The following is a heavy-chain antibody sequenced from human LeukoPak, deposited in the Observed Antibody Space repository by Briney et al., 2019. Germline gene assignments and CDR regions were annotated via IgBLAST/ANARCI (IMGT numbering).Heavy chain of an antibody. J-gene: IGHJ3*02. D-gene: IGHD3-10*01. V-gene: IGHV4-31*03. CDR2: IYYSGST. Sequence: PSETLSLTCTVSGGSISSGGYYWSWIRQHPGKGLEWIGYIYYSGSTYYNPSLKSRVTISVDTSKNQFSLKLSSVTAADTAVYYCARDSEESEAFDIWGQGTMVTVSS. CDR3: ARDSEESEAFDI. CDR1: GGSISSGGYY.